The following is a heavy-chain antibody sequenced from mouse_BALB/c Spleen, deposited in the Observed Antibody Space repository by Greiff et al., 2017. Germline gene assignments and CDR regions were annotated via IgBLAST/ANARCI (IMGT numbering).Heavy chain of an antibody. Sequence: EVQVVESGGGLVQPGGSRKLSCAASGFTFSSFGMHWVRQAPEKGLEWVAYISSGSSTIYYADTVKGRFTISRDNPKNTLFLQMTSLRSEDTAMYYCARTSTTDFDYWGQGTTLTVSS. CDR1: GFTFSSFG. CDR3: ARTSTTDFDY. J-gene: IGHJ2*01. D-gene: IGHD1-1*01. CDR2: ISSGSSTI. V-gene: IGHV5-17*02.